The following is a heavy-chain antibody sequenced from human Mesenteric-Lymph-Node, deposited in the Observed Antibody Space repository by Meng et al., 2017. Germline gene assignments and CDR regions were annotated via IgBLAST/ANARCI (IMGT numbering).Heavy chain of an antibody. Sequence: QVAVREGGPGRLKHVGTLPLTSVVSGGSISRSNWWSWVRQPPGKGLEWIGEIYHSGSTNYNPSLKSRVTISVDKSKNQFSLKLSSVTAADTAVYYCARVVTALWGYYFDYWGQGTLVTVSS. D-gene: IGHD2-21*02. J-gene: IGHJ4*02. CDR3: ARVVTALWGYYFDY. CDR2: IYHSGST. V-gene: IGHV4-4*02. CDR1: GGSISRSNW.